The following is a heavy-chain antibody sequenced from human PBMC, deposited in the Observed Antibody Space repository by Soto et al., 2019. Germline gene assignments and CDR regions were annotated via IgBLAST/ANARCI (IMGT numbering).Heavy chain of an antibody. CDR3: VRGGSYCGGDCFDY. J-gene: IGHJ4*02. Sequence: QVRLVESGGGLVKPGGSLRLSCAASGFTFSDYYMSWIRQAPGKGLEWVSYISGSGTYTNYGDSVKGRFTISRDNAKNSLYLQMNSLRAEDTAVYYCVRGGSYCGGDCFDYWGQGTLVTGSS. V-gene: IGHV3-11*06. D-gene: IGHD2-21*02. CDR2: ISGSGTYT. CDR1: GFTFSDYY.